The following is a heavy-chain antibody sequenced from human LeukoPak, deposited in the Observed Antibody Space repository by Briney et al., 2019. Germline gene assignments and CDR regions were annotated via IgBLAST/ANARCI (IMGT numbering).Heavy chain of an antibody. CDR1: GYTFTGYY. CDR3: ARGSYYYYYYMDV. V-gene: IGHV1-2*02. Sequence: ASVTVSCKASGYTFTGYYMHWARQAPGQGLEWMGWINPNSGGTNYAQKFQGRLTMTRDTSISTAYMELSRLRSDDTAVYYCARGSYYYYYYMDVWGKGTTVTVSS. J-gene: IGHJ6*03. CDR2: INPNSGGT.